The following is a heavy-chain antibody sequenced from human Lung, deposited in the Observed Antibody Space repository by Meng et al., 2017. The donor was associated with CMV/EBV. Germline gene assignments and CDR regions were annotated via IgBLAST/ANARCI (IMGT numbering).Heavy chain of an antibody. CDR1: GFTFSSYG. Sequence: SCAASGFTFSSYGMHWVRQAPGKGLEWVAFIRYDGSNKYYADSVKGRFTISRDNSKNTLYLQMNSLRAEDTAVYYCAKGSGDGYNFAGTLDYWGQGKXVTVSS. D-gene: IGHD5-24*01. CDR3: AKGSGDGYNFAGTLDY. CDR2: IRYDGSNK. J-gene: IGHJ4*02. V-gene: IGHV3-30*02.